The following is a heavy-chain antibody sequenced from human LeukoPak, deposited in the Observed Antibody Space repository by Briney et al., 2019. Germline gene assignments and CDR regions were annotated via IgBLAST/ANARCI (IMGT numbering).Heavy chain of an antibody. Sequence: SETLSLTCTVSGGSISSHYWSWIRQPPGKGLEWIGYIYYSGSTNYNPSLKSRVTISVDTSKNQFSLKLSSVTAADTAVYYCARLGARGLWFGALDYWGQGTLVTVSS. CDR2: IYYSGST. J-gene: IGHJ4*02. CDR1: GGSISSHY. D-gene: IGHD3-10*01. CDR3: ARLGARGLWFGALDY. V-gene: IGHV4-59*11.